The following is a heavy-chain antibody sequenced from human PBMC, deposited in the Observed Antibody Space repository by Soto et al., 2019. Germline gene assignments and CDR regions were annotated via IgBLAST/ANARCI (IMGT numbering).Heavy chain of an antibody. J-gene: IGHJ6*02. CDR1: GGTFSSYA. V-gene: IGHV1-69*01. CDR3: ASVSGSYSRQDYYYGMDV. CDR2: IIPIFGTA. D-gene: IGHD1-26*01. Sequence: QVQLVQSGAEVKKPGSSVKVSCKASGGTFSSYAISWVRQAPGQGLEWMGGIIPIFGTANYAQKFQGRVTITADESTSTAYMELSSLRSEDTAVYYCASVSGSYSRQDYYYGMDVWGQGTTVTVSS.